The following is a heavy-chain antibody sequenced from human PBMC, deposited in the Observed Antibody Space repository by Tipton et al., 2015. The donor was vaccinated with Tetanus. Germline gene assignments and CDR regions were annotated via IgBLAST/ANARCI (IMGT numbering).Heavy chain of an antibody. CDR3: ASGSTLDF. CDR2: ITSNSYM. D-gene: IGHD6-25*01. Sequence: SLRLSCAASGFTVSSNFMNWVRQAPGKGLEWVASITSNSYMYYADSVKGRFTISRDSTKNSLFLQMNSLRAGDTAVYYCASGSTLDFWGQGTLVTVSS. CDR1: GFTVSSNF. J-gene: IGHJ4*02. V-gene: IGHV3-69-1*02.